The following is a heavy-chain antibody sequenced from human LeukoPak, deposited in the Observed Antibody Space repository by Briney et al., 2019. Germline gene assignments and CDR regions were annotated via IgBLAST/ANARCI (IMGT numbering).Heavy chain of an antibody. V-gene: IGHV3-33*06. Sequence: GSLRLSCAASGFTFSSYGMHWVRQAPGKGLEWVAVIWYDGSNKYYADSVKGRFTISRDNSKNTLYLQMNSLRAEDTAVYYCAKDFYPPYSNYGTDGYYMDVWGKGTTVTVSS. CDR2: IWYDGSNK. D-gene: IGHD4-11*01. CDR3: AKDFYPPYSNYGTDGYYMDV. CDR1: GFTFSSYG. J-gene: IGHJ6*03.